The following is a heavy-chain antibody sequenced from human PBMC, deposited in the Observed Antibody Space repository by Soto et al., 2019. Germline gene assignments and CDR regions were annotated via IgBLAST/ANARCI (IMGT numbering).Heavy chain of an antibody. CDR1: GYTFTSYG. CDR3: ARPYCSSASCLRRSFDY. V-gene: IGHV1-18*04. D-gene: IGHD2-2*01. Sequence: QVQLVQSGAEVKKPGASVKVSCKASGYTFTSYGISWVRQAPGQGLEWMGWIIAYNSNTNYAQKLQGRVTMTTDTSTSTAYMELRSLRSDDTAVYYCARPYCSSASCLRRSFDYWGQGTLVTVSS. CDR2: IIAYNSNT. J-gene: IGHJ4*02.